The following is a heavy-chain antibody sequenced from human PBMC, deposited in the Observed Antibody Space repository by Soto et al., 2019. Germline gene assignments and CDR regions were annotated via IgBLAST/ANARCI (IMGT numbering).Heavy chain of an antibody. J-gene: IGHJ5*02. CDR3: AREIVVVVAATRSWFDH. D-gene: IGHD2-15*01. CDR2: ISYDGSNK. V-gene: IGHV3-30-3*01. CDR1: GFTFSSYA. Sequence: PXGSLRLSCSAAGFTFSSYAMHWVRQAPGKGLEWVAVISYDGSNKYYADSVKGRFTISRDNSKNTLYLQMNSLRAEDTAVYYCAREIVVVVAATRSWFDHWGQGTLVTVSS.